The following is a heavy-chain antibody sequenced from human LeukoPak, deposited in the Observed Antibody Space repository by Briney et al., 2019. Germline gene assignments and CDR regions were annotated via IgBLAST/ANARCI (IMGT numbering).Heavy chain of an antibody. CDR1: GFTFSSYG. D-gene: IGHD5-18*01. V-gene: IGHV3-33*01. CDR3: ARDRAYTYGFAYYFDD. CDR2: IWYDGSNK. Sequence: GGSLRLSCAASGFTFSSYGMHWVRQAPGKGLEWVAVIWYDGSNKYYADSVKGRFTISRDNSKNTLYLQMNSLRAEDTAVYYCARDRAYTYGFAYYFDDWGQGTLVTVS. J-gene: IGHJ4*02.